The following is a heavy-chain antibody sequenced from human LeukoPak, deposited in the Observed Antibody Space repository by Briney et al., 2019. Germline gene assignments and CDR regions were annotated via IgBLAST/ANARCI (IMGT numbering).Heavy chain of an antibody. CDR1: GFTFSSYS. CDR2: ISGSGGTT. V-gene: IGHV3-23*01. Sequence: PGGSLRLSCAASGFTFSSYSMNWVRQAPGKGLEWVSAISGSGGTTYYADSVKGRFTISRDTSNNTLYLQLNSLRAEDTAVYYCAKLPGVNCYLSLDYWGQGTLVTVSS. D-gene: IGHD2-15*01. J-gene: IGHJ4*02. CDR3: AKLPGVNCYLSLDY.